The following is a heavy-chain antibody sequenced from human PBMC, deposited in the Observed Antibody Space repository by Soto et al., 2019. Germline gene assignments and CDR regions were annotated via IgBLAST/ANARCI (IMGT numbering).Heavy chain of an antibody. J-gene: IGHJ5*02. CDR3: ARVTLKAGNWFDP. V-gene: IGHV1-2*02. CDR1: GYSFTSFG. Sequence: QVQLVKSGTEVKKPGASVKVTCKPSGYSFTSFGISWMRQAPGQGLEWLGWINPKSRGTNYAQKFQGRVTMTRDTSNSTAYMELRGLTSDDTAVYYCARVTLKAGNWFDPWGQGTQVTVSS. CDR2: INPKSRGT.